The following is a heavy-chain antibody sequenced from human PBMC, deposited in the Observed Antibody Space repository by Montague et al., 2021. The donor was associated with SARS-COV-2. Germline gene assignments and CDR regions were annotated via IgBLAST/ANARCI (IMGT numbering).Heavy chain of an antibody. Sequence: SETLSLTCTVSGGSVSSGGHYWSWIRQPPGKGLEWIGYIYYSGSTNYNPSLKSRVTISLYTSKNQFSLKLTSVTAAATAVYYCARVSLAAAATRSDYWGQGTLVTVSS. V-gene: IGHV4-61*08. J-gene: IGHJ4*02. CDR2: IYYSGST. CDR3: ARVSLAAAATRSDY. D-gene: IGHD6-13*01. CDR1: GGSVSSGGHY.